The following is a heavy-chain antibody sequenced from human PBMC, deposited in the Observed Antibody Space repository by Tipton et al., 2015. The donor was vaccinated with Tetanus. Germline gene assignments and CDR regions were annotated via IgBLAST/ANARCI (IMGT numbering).Heavy chain of an antibody. CDR2: VSAYNGRT. CDR1: GYTFTSYG. D-gene: IGHD1-26*01. CDR3: ARDVRAEMGFDY. J-gene: IGHJ4*02. Sequence: QMQLVQSGDEVKRPGASVKVSCKASGYTFTSYGINWVRQAPGQGLEWMGWVSAYNGRTNYAQKVRDRVTMTTDTSTSTAYMELRGLRSDDTALYYCARDVRAEMGFDYWGRGTRVTVSS. V-gene: IGHV1-18*01.